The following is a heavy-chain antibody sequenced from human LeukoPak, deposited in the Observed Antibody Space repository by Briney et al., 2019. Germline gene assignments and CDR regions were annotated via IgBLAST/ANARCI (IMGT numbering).Heavy chain of an antibody. Sequence: GGSLRLSCAASGFTFSSYVMHWVRQAPGKGLEWVAVISYDGSNKYYADSVKGRFTISRDNSKNTLYLQMNSLRAEDTAVYYCAKQSSSTWFLDSWGQGTLVTVSS. D-gene: IGHD6-13*01. J-gene: IGHJ4*02. V-gene: IGHV3-30*18. CDR3: AKQSSSTWFLDS. CDR2: ISYDGSNK. CDR1: GFTFSSYV.